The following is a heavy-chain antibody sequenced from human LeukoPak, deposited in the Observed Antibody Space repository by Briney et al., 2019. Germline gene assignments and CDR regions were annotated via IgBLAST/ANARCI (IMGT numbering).Heavy chain of an antibody. J-gene: IGHJ6*03. CDR3: ARDRLLEDRDYSSYYYMDV. CDR1: GFTFSSYS. V-gene: IGHV3-21*01. CDR2: ISSSSSYI. Sequence: GGSLRLSCAASGFTFSSYSMNWVRQAPGKGLEWVSSISSSSSYIYYVDSVKGRFTISRDNAKNSLYLQMNSLRAEDTAVYYCARDRLLEDRDYSSYYYMDVWGKGTTVTVSS. D-gene: IGHD1-1*01.